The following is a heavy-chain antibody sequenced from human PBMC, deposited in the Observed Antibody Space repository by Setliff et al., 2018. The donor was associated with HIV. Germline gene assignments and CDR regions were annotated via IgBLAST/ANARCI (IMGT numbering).Heavy chain of an antibody. D-gene: IGHD3-10*01. CDR3: ARVGYHGSGRYSFDY. V-gene: IGHV4-61*05. J-gene: IGHJ4*02. Sequence: SETLSLTCTVSGGSISSNNYYWGWIRQPPGKGLEWIGHIHTSGSTKYNPSLKSRVTISADTSKNQFSLNLSSVTAAETAVYYCARVGYHGSGRYSFDYWGQGTLVTVSS. CDR2: IHTSGST. CDR1: GGSISSNNYY.